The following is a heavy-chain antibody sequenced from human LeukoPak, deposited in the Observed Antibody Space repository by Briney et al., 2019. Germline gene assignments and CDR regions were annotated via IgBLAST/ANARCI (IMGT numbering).Heavy chain of an antibody. CDR2: ISPYNGNT. CDR1: GYTFTSYG. CDR3: ARDTRRYYYYYMDV. J-gene: IGHJ6*03. V-gene: IGHV1-18*01. Sequence: ASVKVSCKASGYTFTSYGMNWVRQAPGQGLEWMGWISPYNGNTNYAQKLQGRVTMTTDTSTSTAYMELSSLRSEDTAVYYCARDTRRYYYYYMDVWGKGTTVTISS.